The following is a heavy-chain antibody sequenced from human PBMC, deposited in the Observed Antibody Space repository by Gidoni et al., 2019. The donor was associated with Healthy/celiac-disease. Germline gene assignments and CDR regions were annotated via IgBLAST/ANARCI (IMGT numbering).Heavy chain of an antibody. Sequence: QVQLQESGPRLVKPSQTLSLTCTVSGGSISSGAYYWSWIRQHPGKGLEWIGYIYNSVSTYYNPSLKSRVTISVDTSKNQFSLKLSSVTAADTAVYYCARDGMTTGPGGIDYWGQGTLVTVSS. V-gene: IGHV4-31*03. CDR2: IYNSVST. J-gene: IGHJ4*02. CDR3: ARDGMTTGPGGIDY. D-gene: IGHD4-17*01. CDR1: GGSISSGAYY.